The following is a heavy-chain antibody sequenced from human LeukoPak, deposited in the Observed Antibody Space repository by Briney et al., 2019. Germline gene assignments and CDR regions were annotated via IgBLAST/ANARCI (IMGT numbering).Heavy chain of an antibody. CDR2: ISYDGSNK. Sequence: GESLRLSCAASGFTFSSYAMHWVRQAPGKGLEWVAVISYDGSNKYYADSVKGRFTISRDNAKNSLYLQMNSLRAEDTAVYYCARDYLDYWGQGTLVTVPS. CDR3: ARDYLDY. CDR1: GFTFSSYA. J-gene: IGHJ4*02. V-gene: IGHV3-30-3*01.